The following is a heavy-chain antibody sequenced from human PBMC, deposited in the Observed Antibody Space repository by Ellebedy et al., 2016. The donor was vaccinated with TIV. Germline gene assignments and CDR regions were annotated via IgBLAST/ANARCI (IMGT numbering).Heavy chain of an antibody. CDR3: ARHVKAYYDTTGYPFDP. V-gene: IGHV5-51*01. J-gene: IGHJ5*02. CDR2: IYPGDSDT. CDR1: GYRFTNYW. D-gene: IGHD3-22*01. Sequence: GGSLRLSCKGSGYRFTNYWIGWVRQMPGKGLEWMGIIYPGDSDTRYSPSFQGQVTISADKSISTAYLQWSSLKASDSAMYYCARHVKAYYDTTGYPFDPWGQGTLVTVSS.